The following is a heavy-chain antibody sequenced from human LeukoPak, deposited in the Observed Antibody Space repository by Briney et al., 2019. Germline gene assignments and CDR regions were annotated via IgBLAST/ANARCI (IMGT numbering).Heavy chain of an antibody. D-gene: IGHD3-3*01. CDR1: GFTVSSNY. V-gene: IGHV3-53*05. CDR3: ARDIGVTISYYYYMDV. CDR2: IYSAGST. J-gene: IGHJ6*03. Sequence: GGSLRLSCAASGFTVSSNYMSWVRQAPGKELEWVSIIYSAGSTYYADSVQGRFTISRDNSKNTLYLQMNSLRAEDTAVYYCARDIGVTISYYYYMDVWGKGTTVTVSS.